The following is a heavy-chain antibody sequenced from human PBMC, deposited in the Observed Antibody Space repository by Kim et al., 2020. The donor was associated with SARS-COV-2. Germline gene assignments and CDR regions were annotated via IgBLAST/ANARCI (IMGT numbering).Heavy chain of an antibody. J-gene: IGHJ6*02. V-gene: IGHV3-30*01. Sequence: DTVKSRLTIARDNSKNTLYLQMNSLGAEDTAEYYCARSEGGSYFYYDMDVWGQGTTDTVSS. D-gene: IGHD1-26*01. CDR3: ARSEGGSYFYYDMDV.